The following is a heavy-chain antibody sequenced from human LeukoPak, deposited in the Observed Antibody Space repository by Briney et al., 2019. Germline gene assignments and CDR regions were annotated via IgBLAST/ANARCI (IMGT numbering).Heavy chain of an antibody. CDR2: IGGGDT. CDR3: AKDGQSFNSMWDYLDS. CDR1: GFDFSTYA. J-gene: IGHJ4*02. V-gene: IGHV3-23*01. Sequence: GGSLRLSCAASGFDFSTYAVSWVRQAPGKGLEWVSGIGGGDTHYADSVKGRFTISRDNSKSTVELHMSSLRVEDTAVYYCAKDGQSFNSMWDYLDSWGRGTLVTVSS. D-gene: IGHD1-26*01.